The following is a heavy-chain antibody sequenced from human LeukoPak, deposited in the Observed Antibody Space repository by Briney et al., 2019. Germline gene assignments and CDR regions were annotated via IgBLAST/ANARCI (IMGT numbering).Heavy chain of an antibody. CDR3: ARVYYDSSGYFPPYYYYYGMDV. V-gene: IGHV1-69*13. J-gene: IGHJ6*02. CDR2: IIPIFGTA. CDR1: GGTFSSYA. D-gene: IGHD3-22*01. Sequence: SVKVSCKASGGTFSSYAISWVRQAPGEGLEWMGGIIPIFGTANYAQKFQGRVTITADESTSTAYMELSSLRSEDTAVYYCARVYYDSSGYFPPYYYYYGMDVWGQGTTVTVSS.